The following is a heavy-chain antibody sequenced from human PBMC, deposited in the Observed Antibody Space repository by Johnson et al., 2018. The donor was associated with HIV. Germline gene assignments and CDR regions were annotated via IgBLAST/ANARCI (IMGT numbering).Heavy chain of an antibody. CDR3: AKDLLGYSSSWYGAFDI. Sequence: QLVESGGGLVQPGRSLRLSCAASGFTFDDYAMHWVRQAPGKGLEWVSGISWNSGSIGYADSVKGRFTISRDNAKNSLYLQMNSLRAEDTALYYCAKDLLGYSSSWYGAFDIWGQGTMVTVSS. CDR1: GFTFDDYA. V-gene: IGHV3-9*01. D-gene: IGHD6-13*01. CDR2: ISWNSGSI. J-gene: IGHJ3*02.